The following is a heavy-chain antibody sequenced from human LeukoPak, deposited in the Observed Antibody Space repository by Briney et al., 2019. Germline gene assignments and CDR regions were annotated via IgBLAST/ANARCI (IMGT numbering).Heavy chain of an antibody. CDR2: IYTSGST. CDR3: ARGVLRYFDWLLDAFDI. Sequence: SETLSLTCTVSGGSISSYYWSWIRQPAGKGLEWIGRIYTSGSTNYNPSLKSRVTMSVDTSKNQFPLKLSSVTAADTAVYYCARGVLRYFDWLLDAFDIWGQGTMVTVSS. D-gene: IGHD3-9*01. V-gene: IGHV4-4*07. J-gene: IGHJ3*02. CDR1: GGSISSYY.